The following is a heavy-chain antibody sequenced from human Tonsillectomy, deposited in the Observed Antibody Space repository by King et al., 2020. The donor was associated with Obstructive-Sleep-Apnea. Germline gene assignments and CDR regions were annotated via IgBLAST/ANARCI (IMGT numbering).Heavy chain of an antibody. D-gene: IGHD4-11*01. J-gene: IGHJ5*02. CDR3: AAEMGYSSLKWFDP. CDR2: ISYQGRNK. V-gene: IGHV3-30*04. CDR1: GFNFSDYA. Sequence: VQLVESGGGVVQPGRSLRLSCAGSGFNFSDYAMHWVRQAPGKGLEWVAVISYQGRNKYYADSVKGRFTISRDSSKNTLYLQMNSLRAEDTAVYYCAAEMGYSSLKWFDPWGQGTLVTVSS.